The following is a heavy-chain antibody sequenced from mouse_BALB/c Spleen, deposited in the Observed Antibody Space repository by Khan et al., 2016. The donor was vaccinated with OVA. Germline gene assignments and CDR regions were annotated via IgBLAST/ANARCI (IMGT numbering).Heavy chain of an antibody. J-gene: IGHJ3*01. CDR1: GYSFTLYY. V-gene: IGHV1-26*01. D-gene: IGHD2-14*01. CDR2: VNPNTDHI. Sequence: VQLQQSGPDLVKPGASVKISCKASGYSFTLYYMSWVKQSHGKSLEWIGRVNPNTDHIHYNQEFKGKAILTVDKSSNTAYMELRSLTSEDSAVYFCARGYDSFASWCQGTLVTVSA. CDR3: ARGYDSFAS.